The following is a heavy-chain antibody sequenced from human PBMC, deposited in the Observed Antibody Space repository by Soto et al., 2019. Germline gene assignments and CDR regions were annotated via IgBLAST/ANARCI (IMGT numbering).Heavy chain of an antibody. J-gene: IGHJ6*02. CDR2: ISHDGSNK. V-gene: IGHV3-30*18. CDR1: GFAFSRHG. CDR3: AKDAQEVDIAMVPFYYDYGMDV. Sequence: GGSLRLSCAASGFAFSRHGMHWVRQAPGKGLEWVAVISHDGSNKYYADSVKGRFTISRDNSKNTLYLQMNSLRAEDTAVYYCAKDAQEVDIAMVPFYYDYGMDVWGQGTMVTVSS. D-gene: IGHD5-18*01.